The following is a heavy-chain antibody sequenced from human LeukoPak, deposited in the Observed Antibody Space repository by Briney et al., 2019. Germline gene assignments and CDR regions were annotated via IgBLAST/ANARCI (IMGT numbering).Heavy chain of an antibody. CDR2: ISAYNGNT. CDR1: GYTFISYG. J-gene: IGHJ4*02. V-gene: IGHV1-18*01. Sequence: ASVKVSCKASGYTFISYGISWVRQAPGQGLEWMGWISAYNGNTKYARKLQGKVTMTTDTSTSTAYMELRSLRSDDTAVYYCARDGYYYDSSGYPDYWGQGTLVTVSS. D-gene: IGHD3-22*01. CDR3: ARDGYYYDSSGYPDY.